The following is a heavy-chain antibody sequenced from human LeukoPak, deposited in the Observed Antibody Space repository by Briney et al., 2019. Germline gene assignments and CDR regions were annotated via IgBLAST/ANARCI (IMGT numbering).Heavy chain of an antibody. J-gene: IGHJ3*02. CDR1: GFTFSSYG. V-gene: IGHV3-33*01. CDR2: IWYDGSNK. CDR3: ARVSAASGGSSYSCAFDI. Sequence: PGRSLRLSCAASGFTFSSYGMHWVRQAPGKGLEWVAVIWYDGSNKYYADSVKGRSTISRDNSKNTLYLQMTGLRAEDTAVYYCARVSAASGGSSYSCAFDISGEGAMVTVSS. D-gene: IGHD2-15*01.